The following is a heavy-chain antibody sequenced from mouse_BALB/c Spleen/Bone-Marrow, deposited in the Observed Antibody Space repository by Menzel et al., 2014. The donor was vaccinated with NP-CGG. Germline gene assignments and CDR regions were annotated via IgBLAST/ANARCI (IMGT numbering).Heavy chain of an antibody. CDR1: GYAFTSYW. D-gene: IGHD2-4*01. J-gene: IGHJ2*01. CDR2: INPSNGRT. V-gene: IGHV1S81*02. CDR3: ARKGADYEDY. Sequence: QVQLQQSGAELVKPGASVQLSCKASGYAFTSYWMHWVKQRPGQGLEWIGEINPSNGRTNYNEKFKTKATLTVDKSSNTAYMQLSRLTSEDSAVYYCARKGADYEDYWGQGTTLTVSS.